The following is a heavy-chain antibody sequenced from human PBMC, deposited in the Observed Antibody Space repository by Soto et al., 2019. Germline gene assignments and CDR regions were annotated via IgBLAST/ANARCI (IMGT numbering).Heavy chain of an antibody. D-gene: IGHD3-22*01. V-gene: IGHV3-30-3*01. Sequence: GGSLRLSCAASGFTFSSYAMHWVRQAPGKGLEWVAVISYDGSNKYYADSVKGRFTISRDNSKNTLYLQMNSLRAEDTAVYYCARDAYGPPSYYYDSSGYPDYWGQGTLVTVSS. CDR3: ARDAYGPPSYYYDSSGYPDY. CDR1: GFTFSSYA. CDR2: ISYDGSNK. J-gene: IGHJ4*02.